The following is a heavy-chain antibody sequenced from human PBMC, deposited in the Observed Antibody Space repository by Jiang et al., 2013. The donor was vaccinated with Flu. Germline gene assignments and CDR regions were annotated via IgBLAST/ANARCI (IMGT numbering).Heavy chain of an antibody. V-gene: IGHV3-23*03. CDR1: GFTFSSFG. J-gene: IGHJ4*02. CDR3: VKIGEPRDETLFDS. D-gene: IGHD1-14*01. CDR2: IDSGGNTT. Sequence: VQLLESGGGLVQPGGSLRLSCVASGFTFSSFGLSWVRQAPGKGLEWVSVIDSGGNTTYYADSVRGRFSISRDNSKNMLYLQMNSLRAEDTAIYYCVKIGEPRDETLFDSWGQGTLVTVSS.